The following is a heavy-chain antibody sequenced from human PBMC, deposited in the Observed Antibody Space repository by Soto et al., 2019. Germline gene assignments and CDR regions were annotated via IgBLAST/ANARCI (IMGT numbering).Heavy chain of an antibody. CDR1: GGTFSSHA. J-gene: IGHJ5*02. Sequence: QVQLVQSGAEVKKPGSSVKVSCKASGGTFSSHAINWVRQAPGQGLEWMGGIIPIFRTANYAQKFQGRVTITADESTSTAYMEPSSLRSEDTAVYYFARNYPLGPNSIRRFDPWGKGTLVTVSS. CDR3: ARNYPLGPNSIRRFDP. CDR2: IIPIFRTA. D-gene: IGHD3-3*02. V-gene: IGHV1-69*12.